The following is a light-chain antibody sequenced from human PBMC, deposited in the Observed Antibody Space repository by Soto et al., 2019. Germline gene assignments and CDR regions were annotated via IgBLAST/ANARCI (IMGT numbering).Light chain of an antibody. CDR1: KSLVYSDGNTH. CDR2: RVS. V-gene: IGKV2-30*01. Sequence: DVVLTQSPLSLPVNFGQPASISCRSSKSLVYSDGNTHLSWFHQRPGQSPRRLIYRVSSRDSGVPDRFSGSGAGTDFTLEISRVEAEDVGIYFCTTGTPWPRTFGQGTKVEVK. J-gene: IGKJ1*01. CDR3: TTGTPWPRT.